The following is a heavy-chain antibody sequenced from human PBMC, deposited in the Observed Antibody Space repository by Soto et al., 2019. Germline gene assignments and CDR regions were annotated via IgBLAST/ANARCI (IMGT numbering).Heavy chain of an antibody. D-gene: IGHD6-13*01. CDR2: IWYDGSNK. CDR3: ARDLYSSSWYGVEIDY. J-gene: IGHJ4*02. Sequence: CLRLSCAACGETFWIYGVDVELKATGKRLEWVAVIWYDGSNKYYADSVKGRFTISRDNSKNTLYLQMNSLRAEDTAVYYCARDLYSSSWYGVEIDYWGQGTLVTVSS. CDR1: GETFWIYG. V-gene: IGHV3-33*01.